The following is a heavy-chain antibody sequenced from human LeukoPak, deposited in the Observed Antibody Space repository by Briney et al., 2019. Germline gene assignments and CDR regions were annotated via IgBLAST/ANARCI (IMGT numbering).Heavy chain of an antibody. D-gene: IGHD1-26*01. J-gene: IGHJ4*02. CDR3: ASMEDMGGSYPFDY. CDR2: IKQDGSEK. Sequence: PGGSLRLPCAASGFTFSSYWMSWVRQAPGKGLEWVANIKQDGSEKYYVDSVKGRFTISRDNAKNSLYLQMNSLRAEDTAVYYCASMEDMGGSYPFDYWGQGTLVTVSS. V-gene: IGHV3-7*01. CDR1: GFTFSSYW.